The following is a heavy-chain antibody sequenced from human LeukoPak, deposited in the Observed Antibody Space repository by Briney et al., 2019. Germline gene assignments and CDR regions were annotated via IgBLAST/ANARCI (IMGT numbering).Heavy chain of an antibody. CDR2: ISGSGGST. D-gene: IGHD6-13*01. Sequence: PGGSLRLSCAASGFTVSSNYMSWVRQAPGKGLEWVSAISGSGGSTYYADSVKGRFTISRDNSRNTLYLQMNSLRAEDTAVYYCAKDIIAAAGAFDIWGQGTMVTVSS. CDR1: GFTVSSNY. J-gene: IGHJ3*02. V-gene: IGHV3-23*01. CDR3: AKDIIAAAGAFDI.